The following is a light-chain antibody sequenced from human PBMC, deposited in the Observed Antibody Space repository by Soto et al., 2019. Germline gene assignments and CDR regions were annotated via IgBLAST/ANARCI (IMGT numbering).Light chain of an antibody. CDR3: HAYGPSPPIT. CDR2: GAS. Sequence: GLTNSPVTVSLYQGKRATVYCGAIQRVSSSYLAWYQQKPGQDPRLLIYGASTRATGIPDRFTGSGSGADFTLPISRLEPEDFAVYYCHAYGPSPPITFGEGTRLEIK. J-gene: IGKJ5*01. CDR1: QRVSSSY. V-gene: IGKV3-20*01.